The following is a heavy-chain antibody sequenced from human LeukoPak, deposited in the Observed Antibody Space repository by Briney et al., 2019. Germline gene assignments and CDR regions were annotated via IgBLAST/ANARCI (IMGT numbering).Heavy chain of an antibody. V-gene: IGHV4-34*01. J-gene: IGHJ4*02. CDR3: ARIQLWPLHYFDY. Sequence: SETLSLTCAVYGGSFSDYYWSWIRQPPGKGLEWIGEINHSGDTKYNPSLKSRVTISVDTSKNQISLKVSSVTAADTAVYYCARIQLWPLHYFDYWGQGTLVTVSS. CDR2: INHSGDT. D-gene: IGHD5-18*01. CDR1: GGSFSDYY.